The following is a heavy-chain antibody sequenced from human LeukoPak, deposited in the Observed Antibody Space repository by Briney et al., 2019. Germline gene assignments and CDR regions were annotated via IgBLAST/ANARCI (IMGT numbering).Heavy chain of an antibody. CDR1: GYTFTTYD. Sequence: ASVKVSFKASGYTFTTYDINWVRQATGQRLEWIGGMTPMSGNTGFAQKFQGGVTMTRNTSISTAYMGLSSLRSQGTGVYYCARGVRPGDGYNSYFDYWGQGALVTVSS. CDR2: MTPMSGNT. CDR3: ARGVRPGDGYNSYFDY. J-gene: IGHJ4*02. V-gene: IGHV1-8*01. D-gene: IGHD5-24*01.